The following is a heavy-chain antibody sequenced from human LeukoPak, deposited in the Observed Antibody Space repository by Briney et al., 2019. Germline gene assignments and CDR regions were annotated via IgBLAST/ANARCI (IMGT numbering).Heavy chain of an antibody. J-gene: IGHJ4*02. V-gene: IGHV3-23*01. CDR2: ISGSGATT. CDR3: AKDYAYYYGSGIGGFEY. CDR1: GFTFSSYA. Sequence: GWSLRLSCAASGFTFSSYAMSWVRQAPGKGLEWVSAISGSGATTYYADSVKGRFTISRDKSNNTLYLQMNSLRAEDTAVYYCAKDYAYYYGSGIGGFEYWGQGTLVTVSS. D-gene: IGHD3-10*01.